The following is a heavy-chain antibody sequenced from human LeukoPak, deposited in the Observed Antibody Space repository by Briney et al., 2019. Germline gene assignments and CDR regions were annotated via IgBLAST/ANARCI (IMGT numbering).Heavy chain of an antibody. D-gene: IGHD4-11*01. CDR2: IWSDATER. Sequence: GGSLRLSCAASGFTYSHYGMHWVRQAPGKGLEWVAVIWSDATERYYGDAVKGRFTISRDNSRNTLYLQMNSLRVEDTAVYYCAKDAQRGFDYSNSLEYWGQGTLVTVSS. J-gene: IGHJ4*02. CDR3: AKDAQRGFDYSNSLEY. CDR1: GFTYSHYG. V-gene: IGHV3-33*06.